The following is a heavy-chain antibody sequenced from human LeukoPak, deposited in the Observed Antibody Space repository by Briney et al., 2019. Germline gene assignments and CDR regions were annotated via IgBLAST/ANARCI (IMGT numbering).Heavy chain of an antibody. D-gene: IGHD3-16*01. Sequence: GGFLRLSCAASGIIITSYWMSWVRQTPGKGLEWVANIKQDGSEKNYVDSVKGRFTIFRDNARNSLYLQMNSLRAEDTAVYYCASHSYGYNHWGQGTLVTVSS. CDR1: GIIITSYW. CDR2: IKQDGSEK. J-gene: IGHJ5*02. V-gene: IGHV3-7*01. CDR3: ASHSYGYNH.